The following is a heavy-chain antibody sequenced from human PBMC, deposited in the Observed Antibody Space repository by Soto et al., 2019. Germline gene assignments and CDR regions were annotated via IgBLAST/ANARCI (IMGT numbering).Heavy chain of an antibody. Sequence: SETLSLTCTVSGDSITTGGFYWNWIRHHPDKGLEWIGYIYYSGSTYYNPSLKSRVTISVDTSKSQFSLKLSSVTAADTAVYYCARDFTDSSGPTLGMGVWGQGTTVT. D-gene: IGHD6-19*01. CDR2: IYYSGST. V-gene: IGHV4-31*03. J-gene: IGHJ6*02. CDR1: GDSITTGGFY. CDR3: ARDFTDSSGPTLGMGV.